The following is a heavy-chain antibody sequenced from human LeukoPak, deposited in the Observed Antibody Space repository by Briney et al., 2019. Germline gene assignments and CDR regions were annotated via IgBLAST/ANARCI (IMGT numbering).Heavy chain of an antibody. CDR3: SRGLDSRKLGY. D-gene: IGHD3-22*01. J-gene: IGHJ4*02. CDR1: GASFSSGDQY. Sequence: SETLSLTCTVAGASFSSGDQYWNWIRQSPGKGLEWIGSIHPSGTLYNNPSLESRVTMSMDTSKNQFSLNLNSVTAADTAVYFCSRGLDSRKLGYWGQGTLVTVSS. V-gene: IGHV4-31*03. CDR2: IHPSGTL.